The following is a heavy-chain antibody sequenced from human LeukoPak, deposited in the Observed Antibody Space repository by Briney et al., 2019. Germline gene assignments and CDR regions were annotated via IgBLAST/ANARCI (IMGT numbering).Heavy chain of an antibody. CDR3: ATEGTYSSGWYDY. J-gene: IGHJ4*02. Sequence: SSETLSLTCTVSGGSVSSGSYYWSWIRQPPGKGLEWIGYAHHRRSTNYNPSLKSRVTISVDTSKNQFSLKLNSVTAADTAVYYCATEGTYSSGWYDYWGQGTLVTVSS. D-gene: IGHD6-19*01. CDR1: GGSVSSGSYY. CDR2: AHHRRST. V-gene: IGHV4-61*01.